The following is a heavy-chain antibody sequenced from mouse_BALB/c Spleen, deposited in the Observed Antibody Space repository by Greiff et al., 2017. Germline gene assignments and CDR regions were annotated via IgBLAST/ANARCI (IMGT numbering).Heavy chain of an antibody. J-gene: IGHJ1*01. V-gene: IGHV5-6-4*01. Sequence: EVQVVESGGGLVKPGGSLKLSCAASGFTFSSYTMSWVRQTPEKRLEWVATISSGGSYTYYPDSVKGRFTISRDNAKNTLYLQMSSLKSEDTAMYYCTRAGRHYGSSDWYFDVWGAGTTVTVSS. CDR2: ISSGGSYT. CDR3: TRAGRHYGSSDWYFDV. CDR1: GFTFSSYT. D-gene: IGHD1-1*01.